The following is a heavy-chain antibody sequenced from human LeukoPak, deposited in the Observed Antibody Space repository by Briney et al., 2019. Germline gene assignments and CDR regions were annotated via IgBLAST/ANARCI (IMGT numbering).Heavy chain of an antibody. J-gene: IGHJ5*02. CDR3: ARRGLSGYSYGYPKPYNWFDP. CDR2: PHPPRSA. CDR1: GGSISSYY. Sequence: SVTLTLTCTVSGGSISSYYWSWIRQPPGKGLEWIGYPHPPRSANYNPSLKSRVTLSVDTSKNQFSLKLSSVTAADTAVYYCARRGLSGYSYGYPKPYNWFDPWGQGTLVTVSS. D-gene: IGHD5-18*01. V-gene: IGHV4-4*09.